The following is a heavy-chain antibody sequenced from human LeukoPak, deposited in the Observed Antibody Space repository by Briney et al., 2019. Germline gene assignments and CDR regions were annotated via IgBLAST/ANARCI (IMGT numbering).Heavy chain of an antibody. CDR2: ISGGTT. V-gene: IGHV3-49*03. Sequence: GGSLRLSCIASGFTFGDYLMSWFRQAPGKGLEWIGFISGGTTEYAASVKGRFTISRDDSTSISYLQMNSLTTEDTAVYYCSKGSGWLSVYWGQGTLVTVSS. D-gene: IGHD6-19*01. CDR1: GFTFGDYL. J-gene: IGHJ4*02. CDR3: SKGSGWLSVY.